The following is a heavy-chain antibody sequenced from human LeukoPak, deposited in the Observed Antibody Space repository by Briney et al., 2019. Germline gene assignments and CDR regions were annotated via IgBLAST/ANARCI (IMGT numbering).Heavy chain of an antibody. CDR2: INWNGGST. Sequence: GSLRLSCAASGFTFDDYGMSWVRQAPGKGLEWVSGINWNGGSTGYADSVKGRFTISRDNAKNSLYLQMNSLRAEDTALYYCARSSYYDSSGYYGDYFDYWGQGTLVTVSS. D-gene: IGHD3-22*01. J-gene: IGHJ4*02. CDR1: GFTFDDYG. CDR3: ARSSYYDSSGYYGDYFDY. V-gene: IGHV3-20*04.